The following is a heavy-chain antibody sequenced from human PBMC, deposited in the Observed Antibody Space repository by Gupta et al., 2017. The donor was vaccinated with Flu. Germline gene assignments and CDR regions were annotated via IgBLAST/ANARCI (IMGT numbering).Heavy chain of an antibody. CDR2: INSDGSST. CDR1: GFTFSSYG. J-gene: IGHJ4*02. V-gene: IGHV3-74*01. D-gene: IGHD6-19*01. CDR3: ARGSQWLIH. Sequence: SCAASGFTFSSYGMHWVRQAPGKGRGWVSHINSDGSSTSHADSVKGRFTISRDNAKNTLYLQMNRLRAEDKAVYYCARGSQWLIHWGQGTLVTVSS.